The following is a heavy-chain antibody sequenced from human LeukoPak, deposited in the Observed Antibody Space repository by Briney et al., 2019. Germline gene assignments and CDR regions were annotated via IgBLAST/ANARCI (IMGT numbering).Heavy chain of an antibody. CDR1: GFTFSSYG. CDR2: ISYDGSNK. Sequence: PGGSLRLSCAASGFTFSSYGMHWVCQAPGKGLEWVAVISYDGSNKYYADSVKGRFTISRDNSKNTLYLQMNSLRAEDTAVYYCAKDRYYGSGSLPDYWGQGTLVTVSS. CDR3: AKDRYYGSGSLPDY. D-gene: IGHD3-10*01. J-gene: IGHJ4*02. V-gene: IGHV3-30*18.